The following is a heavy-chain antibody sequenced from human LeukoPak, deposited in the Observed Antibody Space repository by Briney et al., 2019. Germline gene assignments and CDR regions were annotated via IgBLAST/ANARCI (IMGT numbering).Heavy chain of an antibody. CDR2: ISYDGSNK. CDR1: GFTFSSYA. V-gene: IGHV3-30-3*01. Sequence: GRSLRLSCAASGFTFSSYAMHWVRQAPGKGLEWVAVISYDGSNKYYADSMKGRFTISRDNSKNTLYLQMNSLRAEDTAVYYCARGHGADWFDPWGQGTLVTVSS. D-gene: IGHD4-17*01. CDR3: ARGHGADWFDP. J-gene: IGHJ5*02.